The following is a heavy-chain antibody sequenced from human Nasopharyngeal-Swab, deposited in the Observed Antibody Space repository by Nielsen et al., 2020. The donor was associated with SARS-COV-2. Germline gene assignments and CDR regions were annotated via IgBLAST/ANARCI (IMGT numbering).Heavy chain of an antibody. CDR1: GFTFSSYG. V-gene: IGHV3-33*01. Sequence: GESLKISCAASGFTFSSYGMHWVRQAPGKGLEWVAVIWYDESNKYYADSVKGRFTISRDNSKNTLYLQMNSLRAEDTAVYYCARDWTTGTTHYFDYWGQGTLVTVSS. CDR3: ARDWTTGTTHYFDY. J-gene: IGHJ4*02. CDR2: IWYDESNK. D-gene: IGHD1-1*01.